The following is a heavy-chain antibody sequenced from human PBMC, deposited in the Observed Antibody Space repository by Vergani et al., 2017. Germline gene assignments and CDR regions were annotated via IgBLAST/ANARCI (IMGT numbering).Heavy chain of an antibody. CDR1: GFTFDDYA. Sequence: EVQLLESGGGLVQPGRSLRLSCAASGFTFDDYAMHWVRQAPGKGLEWVSGISWNSGSIGYVDSVKGRFTISRDNAKNSLYLQMNSLRAEDTAVYYCARELSIGGDYYGWGQGTLVTVSS. D-gene: IGHD2-21*02. CDR2: ISWNSGSI. J-gene: IGHJ4*02. V-gene: IGHV3-9*01. CDR3: ARELSIGGDYYG.